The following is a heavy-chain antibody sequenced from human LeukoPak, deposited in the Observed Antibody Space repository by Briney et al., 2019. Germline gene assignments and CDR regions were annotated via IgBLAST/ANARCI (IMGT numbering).Heavy chain of an antibody. Sequence: GGSLRLSCAASGFTFSSYWMSWIRQAPGKGLEWVANIKQDGSEKYYVDSVKGRSTIFRDNAKNSLYLQMNSLRAEDTAVYYCARWRGGFDPWGQGTLVTVSS. CDR1: GFTFSSYW. D-gene: IGHD5-12*01. CDR2: IKQDGSEK. J-gene: IGHJ5*02. V-gene: IGHV3-7*03. CDR3: ARWRGGFDP.